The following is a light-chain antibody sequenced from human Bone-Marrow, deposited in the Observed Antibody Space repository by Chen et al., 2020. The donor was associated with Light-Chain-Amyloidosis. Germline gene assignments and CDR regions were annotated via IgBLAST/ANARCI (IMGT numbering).Light chain of an antibody. Sequence: SYVLTQPSSVSVAPGQTATIACGGNNIGSTSVQWYQQTQGQAPLLVVYDDSYRPSGITERLSSSNSGNTATLTNSGVEAGDEADYYCQVWDRSSDRPVFGGGTELTVL. CDR2: DDS. CDR1: NIGSTS. V-gene: IGLV3-21*02. J-gene: IGLJ3*02. CDR3: QVWDRSSDRPV.